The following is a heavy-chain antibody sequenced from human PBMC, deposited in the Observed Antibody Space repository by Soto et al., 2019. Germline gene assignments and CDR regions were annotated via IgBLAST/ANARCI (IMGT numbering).Heavy chain of an antibody. CDR1: GGSFSGYY. CDR3: ARGVYYGSGSYPRRAFDY. CDR2: INHSGST. Sequence: PSETLSLTCAVYGGSFSGYYWSWIRQPPGKGLEWIGEINHSGSTNYNPSLKSRVTISVDTSKNQFSLKLSSVTAADTAVYYCARGVYYGSGSYPRRAFDYWGQGTLVTVSS. D-gene: IGHD3-10*01. V-gene: IGHV4-34*01. J-gene: IGHJ4*02.